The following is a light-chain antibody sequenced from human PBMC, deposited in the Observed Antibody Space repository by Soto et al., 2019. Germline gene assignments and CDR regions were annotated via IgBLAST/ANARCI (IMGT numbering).Light chain of an antibody. V-gene: IGKV1-5*01. CDR1: QSISSW. Sequence: DIQMTQSPSTLSASVGDRVTITCRARQSISSWLAWYQQKPGKAPKLLIYDASSLESGVPSRFSGSGSGTEFTLTVSSLQPEDFATYYCQQYNSYWPFGQGTKVEIQ. J-gene: IGKJ1*01. CDR3: QQYNSYWP. CDR2: DAS.